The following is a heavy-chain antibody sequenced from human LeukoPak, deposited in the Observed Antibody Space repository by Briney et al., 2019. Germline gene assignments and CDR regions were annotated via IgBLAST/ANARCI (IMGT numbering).Heavy chain of an antibody. CDR2: ISGSGGST. CDR1: GFTFSSYA. J-gene: IGHJ6*03. CDR3: AKAADDYGDYDGQYYYYYYMDV. V-gene: IGHV3-23*01. D-gene: IGHD4-17*01. Sequence: GGSLRLSCAASGFTFSSYAMSWVRQAPGKGLEWVSAISGSGGSTYYADSVKGRFTISRDNSKNTLYLQMNSLRAGETSVYYCAKAADDYGDYDGQYYYYYYMDVWGKGTTVTVSS.